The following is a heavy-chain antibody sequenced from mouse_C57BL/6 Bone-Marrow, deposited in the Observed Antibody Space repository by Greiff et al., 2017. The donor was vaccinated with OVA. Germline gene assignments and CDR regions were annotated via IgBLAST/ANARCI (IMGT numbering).Heavy chain of an antibody. CDR2: ISSGGDYI. CDR1: GFTFSSYA. V-gene: IGHV5-9-1*02. CDR3: TRGRNYYYGSSPVAY. Sequence: EVQLVESGEGLVKPGGSLKLSCAASGFTFSSYAMSWVRQTPEKRLEWVAYISSGGDYIYYADTVKGRFTISRDNARNTLYLQMSSLKSEDTAMYYCTRGRNYYYGSSPVAYWGQGTLVTVSA. D-gene: IGHD1-1*01. J-gene: IGHJ3*01.